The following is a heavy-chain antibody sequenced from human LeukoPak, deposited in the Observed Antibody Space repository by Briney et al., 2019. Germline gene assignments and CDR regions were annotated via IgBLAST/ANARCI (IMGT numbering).Heavy chain of an antibody. CDR1: GGSILSYI. Sequence: SETLPQTCTGTGGSILSYICRALRQPPGKGLEWIGYIYYSGSTNYNPSLKSRVTISVDTSKNQFSLKLSSVTAADTAVYYCARGQGDHPPGMGYYYNGMYGLGGGTTVSVSS. D-gene: IGHD2-21*02. V-gene: IGHV4-59*01. CDR2: IYYSGST. CDR3: ARGQGDHPPGMGYYYNGMYG. J-gene: IGHJ6*01.